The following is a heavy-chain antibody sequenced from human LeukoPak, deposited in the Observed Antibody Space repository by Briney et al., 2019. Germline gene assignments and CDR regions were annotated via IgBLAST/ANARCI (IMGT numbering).Heavy chain of an antibody. CDR3: AKGSARFLEWLLYSYYGMDV. CDR1: GFTFSSYA. Sequence: PGGSLRLSCAASGFTFSSYAMSWVRQAAGKGLEWVSAISGSGGSTYYADSVKGRFTISRDNSKNTLYLQMNSLRAEDTAVYYCAKGSARFLEWLLYSYYGMDVWGQGTTVTVSS. V-gene: IGHV3-23*01. D-gene: IGHD3-3*01. J-gene: IGHJ6*02. CDR2: ISGSGGST.